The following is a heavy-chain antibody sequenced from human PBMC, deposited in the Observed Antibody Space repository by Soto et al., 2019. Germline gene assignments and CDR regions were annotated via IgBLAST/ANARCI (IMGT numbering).Heavy chain of an antibody. CDR1: RGTFTNYT. D-gene: IGHD3-16*01. V-gene: IGHV1-69*12. Sequence: QVQLVQSGAEVKKPGSSVKVSCKASRGTFTNYTISWVRQAPGQGLEWMGGIIPIFGTSYYAQKFQGRVTIAADESTNTAYMELSSLRSEDTAVYYCATEGDSEMIRGFESWGQGTLVTVSS. CDR3: ATEGDSEMIRGFES. J-gene: IGHJ4*02. CDR2: IIPIFGTS.